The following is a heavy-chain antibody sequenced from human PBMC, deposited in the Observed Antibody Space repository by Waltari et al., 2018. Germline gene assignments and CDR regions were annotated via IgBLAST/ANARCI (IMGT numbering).Heavy chain of an antibody. CDR1: GFTFGSYG. CDR3: AKAGRRYFDFSEILE. Sequence: QVHLVESGGGVVQPGKSLRLSCAASGFTFGSYGMPWVRQAPGKGLEWVAVIWSDGSKKYYAESVKGRFTISRDKSRRSVSLEMNSLRGEDTAVYYCAKAGRRYFDFSEILEWGLGTQVTVSS. D-gene: IGHD3-9*01. J-gene: IGHJ4*02. CDR2: IWSDGSKK. V-gene: IGHV3-33*03.